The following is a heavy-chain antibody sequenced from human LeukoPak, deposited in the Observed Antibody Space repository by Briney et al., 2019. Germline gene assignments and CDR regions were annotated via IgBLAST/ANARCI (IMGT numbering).Heavy chain of an antibody. Sequence: SQSLSLTCAIAWDSLSSNSAAWDCLRHSPSRGLEWQGRTYYWSKWYNDYAVSVESRITINPDTSKNQFSLQLNSVTPEDTAVYYCARSLSGYDLYYFDYWGQGTLVTVSS. CDR2: TYYWSKWYN. D-gene: IGHD5-12*01. CDR3: ARSLSGYDLYYFDY. J-gene: IGHJ4*02. CDR1: WDSLSSNSAA. V-gene: IGHV6-1*01.